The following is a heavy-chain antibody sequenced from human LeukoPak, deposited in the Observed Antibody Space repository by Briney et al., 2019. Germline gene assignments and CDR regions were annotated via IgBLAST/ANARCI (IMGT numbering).Heavy chain of an antibody. J-gene: IGHJ6*02. CDR1: GFTFDDYG. CDR3: ARDTATGLDV. V-gene: IGHV3-74*01. CDR2: INSDGSST. Sequence: GGSLRLSCAASGFTFDDYGMSWVRQAPGKGLAWVSRINSDGSSTNQADSVKGRFTISRDNAKKALYLQMNSLRVEDTAVYFCARDTATGLDVWGQGTTVTVSS. D-gene: IGHD2-21*02.